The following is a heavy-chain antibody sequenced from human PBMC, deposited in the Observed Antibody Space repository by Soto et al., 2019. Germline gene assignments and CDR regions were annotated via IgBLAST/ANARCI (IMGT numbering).Heavy chain of an antibody. J-gene: IGHJ4*02. CDR1: GYTFTSYG. V-gene: IGHV1-18*01. CDR3: ASSSWYLSRTYYFDY. CDR2: ISAYNGNT. D-gene: IGHD6-13*01. Sequence: ASVKVSCKASGYTFTSYGISWVRQAPRQGLEWMGWISAYNGNTNYAQKLQGRVTMTTDTSTSTAYMELRSLRSDDTAVYYCASSSWYLSRTYYFDYWGQGTLVTVSS.